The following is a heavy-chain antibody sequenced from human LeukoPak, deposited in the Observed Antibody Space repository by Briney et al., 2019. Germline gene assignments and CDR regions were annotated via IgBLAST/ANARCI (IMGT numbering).Heavy chain of an antibody. CDR3: ATHPQEQGIVGARGAFDI. D-gene: IGHD1-26*01. CDR1: GYTFTGYY. J-gene: IGHJ3*02. V-gene: IGHV1-2*02. CDR2: INPNSGDT. Sequence: ASVKVSCKASGYTFTGYYMHWVRQAPGQGLEWMGWINPNSGDTNSAQKFQGRVTMTRDTSISTAYMELSRLRAEDTAVYYCATHPQEQGIVGARGAFDIWGQGTMVTVSS.